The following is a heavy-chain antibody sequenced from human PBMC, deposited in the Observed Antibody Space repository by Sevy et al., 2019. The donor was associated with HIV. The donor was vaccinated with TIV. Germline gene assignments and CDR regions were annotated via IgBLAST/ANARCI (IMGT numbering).Heavy chain of an antibody. D-gene: IGHD4-17*01. CDR2: ISSSGSTI. Sequence: GGSLRLSCAASGFTFSSYEMNRVRQAPGKGLEWVSYISSSGSTIYYADSVKGRFTISRDNAKNSLHLQMNSLRAEDTAVYYCARAPTTVTTGDYWGQGTLVTVSS. V-gene: IGHV3-48*03. CDR3: ARAPTTVTTGDY. J-gene: IGHJ4*02. CDR1: GFTFSSYE.